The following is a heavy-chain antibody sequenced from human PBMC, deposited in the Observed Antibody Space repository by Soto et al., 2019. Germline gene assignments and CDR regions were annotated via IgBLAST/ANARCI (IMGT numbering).Heavy chain of an antibody. V-gene: IGHV3-11*06. J-gene: IGHJ4*02. CDR1: GFTFSAWY. CDR2: ISGDGGDT. CDR3: VKGDGHSDF. Sequence: GGSLRLSCAASGFTFSAWYMSWIRQAPGRGLEYISYISGDGGDTNYADSVRGRFTVSRDNTKNSLYLQMNGLRDDDTAVYYCVKGDGHSDFWGRGTQVTVSS. D-gene: IGHD3-10*01.